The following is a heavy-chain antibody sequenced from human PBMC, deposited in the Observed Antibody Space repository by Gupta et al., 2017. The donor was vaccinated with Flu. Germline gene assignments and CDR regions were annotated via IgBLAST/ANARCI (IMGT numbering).Heavy chain of an antibody. CDR3: ALIQEGTSSLSFDI. D-gene: IGHD1-7*01. Sequence: RRPPGKALEWLAHIFSSDRKSYSTSLKSRLTISKATSKSQVVLAMTNMDPVGTATYYCALIQEGTSSLSFDIWGQGTMVNVSS. CDR2: IFSSDRK. J-gene: IGHJ3*02. V-gene: IGHV2-26*01.